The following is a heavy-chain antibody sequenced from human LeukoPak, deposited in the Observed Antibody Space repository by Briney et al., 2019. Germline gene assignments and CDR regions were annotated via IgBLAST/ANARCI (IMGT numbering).Heavy chain of an antibody. J-gene: IGHJ4*02. CDR2: IYYSGST. CDR3: ARVVAAAGRGSYYFDY. CDR1: GGSISSYY. V-gene: IGHV4-59*01. D-gene: IGHD6-13*01. Sequence: PSETLSLTCAVSGGSISSYYWSWIRQPPGKGLEWIAYIYYSGSTTYNPSLKSRVTMSVDTTKKQFSLKLSSVTAADTAVYYCARVVAAAGRGSYYFDYWGQGTLVIVSS.